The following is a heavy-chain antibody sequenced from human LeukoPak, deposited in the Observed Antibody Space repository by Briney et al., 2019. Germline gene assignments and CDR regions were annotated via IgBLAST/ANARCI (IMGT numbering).Heavy chain of an antibody. V-gene: IGHV1-2*04. CDR1: GGTFSSYA. Sequence: EASVKVSCKASGGTFSSYAISWMRQAPGQGLEWMGWINPNSGGTNYAQKFQGWVTMTRDTSISTAYMELSRLRSDDTAVYYCARERVPAASYYYYGMDVWGQGTTVTVSS. CDR3: ARERVPAASYYYYGMDV. CDR2: INPNSGGT. J-gene: IGHJ6*02. D-gene: IGHD2-2*01.